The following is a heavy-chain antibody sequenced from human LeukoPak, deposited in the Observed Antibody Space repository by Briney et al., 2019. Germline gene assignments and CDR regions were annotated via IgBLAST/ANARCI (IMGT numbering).Heavy chain of an antibody. Sequence: TGGSLRLSCAASGFTFSSYAMSWVRQAPGKGLEWVSAISGSSSTTFYADSVKGRFTISRDNSMDTLFLQMDSLRAEDTAVYYCVVVITTFYPFQYYFDYWGQGTLVTVSS. CDR1: GFTFSSYA. D-gene: IGHD3-22*01. J-gene: IGHJ4*02. CDR2: ISGSSSTT. V-gene: IGHV3-23*01. CDR3: VVVITTFYPFQYYFDY.